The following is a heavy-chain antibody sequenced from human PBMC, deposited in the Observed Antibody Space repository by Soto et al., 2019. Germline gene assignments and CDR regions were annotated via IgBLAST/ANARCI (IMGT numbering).Heavy chain of an antibody. CDR3: ARDLDVYGSGSYYKPYGMDV. D-gene: IGHD3-10*01. CDR1: GGSISSYY. CDR2: IYYSGST. V-gene: IGHV4-59*01. Sequence: SETLSLTCTVSGGSISSYYWSWIRQPPGKGLEWIGYIYYSGSTNYNPSLKSRVTISVDTSKNQFSLKLSSVTAADTAVYYCARDLDVYGSGSYYKPYGMDVWGQGTTVTVSS. J-gene: IGHJ6*02.